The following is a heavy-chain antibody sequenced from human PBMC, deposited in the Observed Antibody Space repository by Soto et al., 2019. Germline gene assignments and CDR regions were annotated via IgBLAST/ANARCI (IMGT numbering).Heavy chain of an antibody. V-gene: IGHV3-23*01. Sequence: GGPVRLSCTSSGVTFSGDGMSWVRKVPGKGLECVSTISGSGGGTYYADSVTGRFTISRDNSENIVHLQMNSLRAEDTAIYYCAKGFGYNSYYFDHWGQGALVTVSS. CDR1: GVTFSGDG. J-gene: IGHJ4*02. CDR2: ISGSGGGT. D-gene: IGHD5-12*01. CDR3: AKGFGYNSYYFDH.